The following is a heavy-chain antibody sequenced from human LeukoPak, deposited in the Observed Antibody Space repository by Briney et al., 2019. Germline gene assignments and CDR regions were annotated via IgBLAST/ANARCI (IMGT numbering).Heavy chain of an antibody. V-gene: IGHV4-59*01. Sequence: SETLSLTCTVSGGSISSYYWSWIRQPPGKGLEWIGYIYYSGSTNYNPSLKSRVTISVDTSKNQFSLKLRSVTAADTAVYYCARFFVRDIVVVPAAVDTNWFDPWGQGTLVTVSS. CDR2: IYYSGST. D-gene: IGHD2-2*01. J-gene: IGHJ5*02. CDR3: ARFFVRDIVVVPAAVDTNWFDP. CDR1: GGSISSYY.